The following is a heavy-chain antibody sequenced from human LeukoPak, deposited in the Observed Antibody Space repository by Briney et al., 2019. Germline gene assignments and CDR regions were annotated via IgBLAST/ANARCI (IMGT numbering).Heavy chain of an antibody. J-gene: IGHJ4*02. CDR2: ISDDGNNP. Sequence: PGGSLRLSCAASGFTFSSYPIHWVRQAPGKGLDWVAVISDDGNNPYYSDSVKGRFTISRDNSKNTVYLQMNSLRAEDTAVYYCARARYSYGQLDYWGQGTLVTVSS. CDR1: GFTFSSYP. V-gene: IGHV3-30-3*01. CDR3: ARARYSYGQLDY. D-gene: IGHD5-18*01.